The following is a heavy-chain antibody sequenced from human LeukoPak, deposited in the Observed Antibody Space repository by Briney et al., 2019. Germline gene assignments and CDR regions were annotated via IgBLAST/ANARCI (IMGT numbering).Heavy chain of an antibody. J-gene: IGHJ4*02. CDR1: GFTFSDYY. Sequence: GGSLRHSCAASGFTFSDYYMSWIRQAPGKGLEWVSYISSSSSYTNYADSVKGRFTISRDNSKNSLYLQMNSLRAEDTAVYYCASPAAGSNFDCWGQGTLVTVSS. CDR2: ISSSSSYT. D-gene: IGHD6-13*01. V-gene: IGHV3-11*03. CDR3: ASPAAGSNFDC.